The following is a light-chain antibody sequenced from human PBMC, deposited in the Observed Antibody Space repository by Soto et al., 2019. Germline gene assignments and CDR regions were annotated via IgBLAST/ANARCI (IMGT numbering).Light chain of an antibody. V-gene: IGKV3D-15*01. Sequence: EIVMPQSQATLSVPPAERATLSCRASQSVNSKVAWYQQKPGQPPRLLISGVSNRATGTPARFSGSGSGTEFTLTISSLEPEDFAVFYCQQYGISPPTFGPGTKVDIK. CDR2: GVS. J-gene: IGKJ1*01. CDR3: QQYGISPPT. CDR1: QSVNSK.